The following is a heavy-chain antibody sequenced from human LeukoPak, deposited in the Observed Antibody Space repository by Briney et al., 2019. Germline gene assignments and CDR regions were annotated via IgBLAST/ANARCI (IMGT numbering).Heavy chain of an antibody. CDR3: ARRLYYASGDYYQTGFDY. V-gene: IGHV5-51*01. J-gene: IGHJ4*02. CDR1: GYTFTSYW. CDR2: VYPGDSHT. Sequence: GESLQISCKGSGYTFTSYWIGWVRPMPGNGLEWMGVVYPGDSHTKYNPSFEGHVTLSADKSVNTAYLQWSSLKASDTAIYFCARRLYYASGDYYQTGFDYWGQGTLVTVSS. D-gene: IGHD3-10*01.